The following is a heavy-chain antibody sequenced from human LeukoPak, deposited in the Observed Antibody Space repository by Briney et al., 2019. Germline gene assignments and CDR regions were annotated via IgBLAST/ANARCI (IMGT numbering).Heavy chain of an antibody. V-gene: IGHV3-9*01. D-gene: IGHD6-13*01. CDR2: ISWNSGSI. Sequence: GRSLRLSCAASGFTFDDYAMRWVRQAPGKGLEWVSGISWNSGSIGYADSVKGRVTISRDNAKNSLYLQMNSLRAEDTTLYYCATGAAVAAAGKGIDYWGQGTLVTVSS. CDR1: GFTFDDYA. J-gene: IGHJ4*02. CDR3: ATGAAVAAAGKGIDY.